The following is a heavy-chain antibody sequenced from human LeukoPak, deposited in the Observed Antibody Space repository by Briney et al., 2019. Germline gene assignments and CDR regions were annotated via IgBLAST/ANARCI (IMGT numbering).Heavy chain of an antibody. CDR3: ARAAQYYYDSSGYYPFDY. CDR1: GFTFISYW. CDR2: INSDGSST. V-gene: IGHV3-74*01. J-gene: IGHJ4*02. D-gene: IGHD3-22*01. Sequence: GGSLRLSCAASGFTFISYWMHWVRQAPGKGLVWVSRINSDGSSTSYADSVKGRFTISRDNAKNTLYLQMNSLRAEDTAVYYCARAAQYYYDSSGYYPFDYWGQGTLVTVSS.